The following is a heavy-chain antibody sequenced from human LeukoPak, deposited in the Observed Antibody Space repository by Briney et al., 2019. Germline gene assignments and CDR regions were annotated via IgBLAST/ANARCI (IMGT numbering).Heavy chain of an antibody. Sequence: GGSLRLSCAASGFTFDSYALHWVRQAPGKGLEWLAIITYDGTNKYYADPVKGRFTISRDNSKNTLFLQMNSLRAEDTAVYYCARVEYSSSPHFDYWGQGTLVTVSS. CDR3: ARVEYSSSPHFDY. CDR1: GFTFDSYA. J-gene: IGHJ4*02. D-gene: IGHD6-6*01. V-gene: IGHV3-30-3*01. CDR2: ITYDGTNK.